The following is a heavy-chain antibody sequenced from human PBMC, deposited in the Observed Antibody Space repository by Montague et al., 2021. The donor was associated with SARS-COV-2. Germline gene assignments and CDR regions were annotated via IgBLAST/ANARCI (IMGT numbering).Heavy chain of an antibody. V-gene: IGHV2-5*02. CDR3: AHRRRNYGMDV. J-gene: IGHJ6*02. Sequence: PALVKPTQTLTVTCTFSGFSLSTSGVGVGWIRQPPGKALEWLALIHWDDDKRYSPSLQSRLTITKDTSKNQVVLTMTNMDPVDTGTYYCAHRRRNYGMDVWGQGTTVTVSS. CDR1: GFSLSTSGVG. CDR2: IHWDDDK.